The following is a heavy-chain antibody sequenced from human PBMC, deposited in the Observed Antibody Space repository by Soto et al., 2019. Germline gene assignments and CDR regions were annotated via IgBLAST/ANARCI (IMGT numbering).Heavy chain of an antibody. CDR2: IYHSGST. D-gene: IGHD6-19*01. V-gene: IGHV4-30-2*01. J-gene: IGHJ6*02. Sequence: SETLSLTCAVSGGSISSGGYSWSWIRQPPGKGLEWIGYIYHSGSTYYNPSLKSRVTISVDRSKNQFSLKLSPVTAADTAVYYCASSGSGYYYGMDVWGQGTTVTVSS. CDR3: ASSGSGYYYGMDV. CDR1: GGSISSGGYS.